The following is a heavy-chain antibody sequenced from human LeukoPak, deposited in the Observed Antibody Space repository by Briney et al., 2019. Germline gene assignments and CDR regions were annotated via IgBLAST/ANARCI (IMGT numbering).Heavy chain of an antibody. CDR3: AGINDYGDPTGAFDI. V-gene: IGHV3-7*01. Sequence: GGSLRLSCAASGFTFSSYWMSWVRQAPGKGLEWVANIKQDGSDKYYVDSVKGRFTISRDNAKNSLFLQMNSLRAEDTAVYYCAGINDYGDPTGAFDIWGQGTMVTVSS. J-gene: IGHJ3*02. D-gene: IGHD4-17*01. CDR2: IKQDGSDK. CDR1: GFTFSSYW.